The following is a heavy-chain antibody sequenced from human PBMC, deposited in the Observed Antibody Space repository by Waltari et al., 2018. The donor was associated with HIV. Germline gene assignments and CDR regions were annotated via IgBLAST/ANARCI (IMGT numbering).Heavy chain of an antibody. V-gene: IGHV4-39*01. D-gene: IGHD6-13*01. CDR2: IYYSGST. CDR3: ARHRIATTGLDAFDI. CDR1: GGSISSSNYY. J-gene: IGHJ3*02. Sequence: QLQLQESGPGLVKPSETLSLTCTVSGGSISSSNYYWGWIRQPPGKGLEWIGSIYYSGSTYNNKSLKSRVTISVDTYKNQFSLKLRSVTAADTAVYYCARHRIATTGLDAFDIWGQGTMVTVSS.